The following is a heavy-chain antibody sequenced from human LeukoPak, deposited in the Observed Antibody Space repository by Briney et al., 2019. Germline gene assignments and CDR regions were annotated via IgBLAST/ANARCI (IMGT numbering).Heavy chain of an antibody. V-gene: IGHV1-2*02. J-gene: IGHJ5*02. CDR3: ARPGNWWFDP. Sequence: ASVKVSCKASGYTFTSYAMHWVRQAPGQGLEWMGWINTNSGAPTYAQKFQGRVIMTRDTSISTAYMELSSLRSDDTAVYFCARPGNWWFDPWGQGTLVTVSS. CDR1: GYTFTSYA. D-gene: IGHD3-9*01. CDR2: INTNSGAP.